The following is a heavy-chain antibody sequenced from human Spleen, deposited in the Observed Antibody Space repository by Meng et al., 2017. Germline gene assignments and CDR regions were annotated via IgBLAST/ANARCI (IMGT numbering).Heavy chain of an antibody. D-gene: IGHD2-8*01. Sequence: SETLSLTCTVSGGSISSYYWSWIRRPPGKGLEWIGEIYHSGSTNYDPSLKSRVTISVDKSKNQFSLKLSSVTAADTAVYYCARYDRGWYDNWGQGTLVTVSS. CDR3: ARYDRGWYDN. CDR2: IYHSGST. V-gene: IGHV4-59*12. CDR1: GGSISSYY. J-gene: IGHJ5*02.